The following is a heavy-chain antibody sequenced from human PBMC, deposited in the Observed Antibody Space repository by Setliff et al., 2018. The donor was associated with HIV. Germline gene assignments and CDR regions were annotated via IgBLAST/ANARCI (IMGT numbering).Heavy chain of an antibody. CDR1: GFTFGSQW. CDR2: IRSKANGGTT. V-gene: IGHV3-49*04. Sequence: GGSLRLSCAASGFTFGSQWMHWVRQAPGKGLVWVGFIRSKANGGTTEDAASVKGRFTISREDSKSIAYLQMNRLTTEDTAVYYCTTEDPWLRFGHWGQGTLVTVSS. D-gene: IGHD5-12*01. J-gene: IGHJ5*02. CDR3: TTEDPWLRFGH.